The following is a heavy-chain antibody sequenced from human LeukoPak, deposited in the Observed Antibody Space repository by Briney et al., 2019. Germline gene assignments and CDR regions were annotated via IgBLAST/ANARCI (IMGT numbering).Heavy chain of an antibody. J-gene: IGHJ4*02. CDR3: ARYDYGDYVFDY. CDR1: GYTFTSYG. CDR2: ISAYNGNT. Sequence: ASVKVSCKAPGYTFTSYGISWVRQAPGQGLEWMGWISAYNGNTNYAQKLQGRVTMTTDTSTSTAYMELRSLRSDDTAVYYCARYDYGDYVFDYWGQGTLVTVSS. D-gene: IGHD4-17*01. V-gene: IGHV1-18*01.